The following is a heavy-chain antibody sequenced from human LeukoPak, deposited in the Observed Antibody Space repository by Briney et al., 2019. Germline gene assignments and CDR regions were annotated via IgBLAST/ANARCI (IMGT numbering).Heavy chain of an antibody. V-gene: IGHV4-39*01. CDR3: ARHGSGYGDWFDP. D-gene: IGHD5-12*01. Sequence: PSETLSLTCTVSGGSISSSSYYWGWIRQPPGKGLEWIGSIYYSGSTYYNPSLKSRVTISVDTSKNQFSLKLSSVTAADTAVYYCARHGSGYGDWFDPWGQGTLVTVSS. CDR2: IYYSGST. J-gene: IGHJ5*02. CDR1: GGSISSSSYY.